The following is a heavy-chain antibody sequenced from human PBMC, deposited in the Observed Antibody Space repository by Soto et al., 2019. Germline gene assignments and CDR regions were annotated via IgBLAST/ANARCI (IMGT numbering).Heavy chain of an antibody. D-gene: IGHD2-15*01. J-gene: IGHJ6*03. CDR3: ARATPELGYCSGGSCYYDYYYMDV. Sequence: GASVKVSCKASGYTFTSYGISWVRQGPGQGLEWVGWISAYNGNTNYAQKLQGRVTMTTDTSTSTAYMELRSLRSDDTAVYYCARATPELGYCSGGSCYYDYYYMDVWGKGTTVTVSS. V-gene: IGHV1-18*01. CDR2: ISAYNGNT. CDR1: GYTFTSYG.